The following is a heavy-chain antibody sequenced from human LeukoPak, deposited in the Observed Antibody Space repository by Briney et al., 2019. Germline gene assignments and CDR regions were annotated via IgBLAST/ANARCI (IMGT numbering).Heavy chain of an antibody. CDR1: GGSISSYY. Sequence: SETLSLTCTVSGGSISSYYWSWIRQPAGKGLEWIGRIYTSGSTNYNPSLKSRVTMSVDTSKNQFSLKLSSVTAADTAVYYCARPGSSLYYYYYYMDVWGKGTTVTVSS. CDR3: ARPGSSLYYYYYYMDV. J-gene: IGHJ6*03. D-gene: IGHD6-13*01. CDR2: IYTSGST. V-gene: IGHV4-4*07.